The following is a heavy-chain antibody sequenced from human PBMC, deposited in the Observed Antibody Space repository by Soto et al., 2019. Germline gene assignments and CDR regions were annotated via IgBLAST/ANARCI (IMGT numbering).Heavy chain of an antibody. J-gene: IGHJ4*02. CDR3: ASRNYYESSGYYYWYYFDF. V-gene: IGHV3-23*01. Sequence: GGSLRLCCAASGFTFSNYAMSWVRQAPGKGLEWVSAISGSGGSTYYADSVKGRFTISRDNSKNTLYLQMNSLGAEDTAVYYCASRNYYESSGYYYWYYFDFWGQGTLVTV. CDR1: GFTFSNYA. D-gene: IGHD3-22*01. CDR2: ISGSGGST.